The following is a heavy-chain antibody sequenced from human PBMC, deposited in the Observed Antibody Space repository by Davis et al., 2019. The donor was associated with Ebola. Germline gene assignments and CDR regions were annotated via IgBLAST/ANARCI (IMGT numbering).Heavy chain of an antibody. V-gene: IGHV1-46*01. J-gene: IGHJ4*02. CDR3: ARDYCSGGNCYPNNY. D-gene: IGHD2-15*01. Sequence: ASVKVSCKASGYTFTSYSMHWVRQAPGQGLEWMGVINPSGGRTNYAQKFQDRVTMTRDTSTSTVYMELSSLRSEDTAVYYCARDYCSGGNCYPNNYWGQGTLVTVSS. CDR2: INPSGGRT. CDR1: GYTFTSYS.